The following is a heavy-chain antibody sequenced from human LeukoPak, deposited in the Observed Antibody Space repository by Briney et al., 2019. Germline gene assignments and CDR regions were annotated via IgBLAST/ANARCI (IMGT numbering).Heavy chain of an antibody. V-gene: IGHV3-48*01. CDR2: ISGRSSTI. CDR3: ARDRLTSGSYFFDY. D-gene: IGHD1-26*01. Sequence: GGSLRLSCAASAFTFSDYSMNWVRQAPGKGLEWISYISGRSSTIYYADSVRGRFTISRDNAKNSMYLQMNSLRAEDTAVYYCARDRLTSGSYFFDYWGQGTPVTVSS. CDR1: AFTFSDYS. J-gene: IGHJ4*02.